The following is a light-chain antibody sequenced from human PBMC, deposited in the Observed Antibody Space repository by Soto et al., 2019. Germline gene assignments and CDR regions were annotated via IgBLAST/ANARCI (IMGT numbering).Light chain of an antibody. V-gene: IGKV1-12*01. J-gene: IGKJ5*01. CDR3: QQANSFPIT. CDR2: HAS. Sequence: DIQMSQSPSALSASVGDRATITCRASQSISSWLAWYQQKPGTAPKVLIYHASNLQSGVPSRFSGSGSGTDFTLTISSLQPEDFATYYCQQANSFPITFGQGTRLEI. CDR1: QSISSW.